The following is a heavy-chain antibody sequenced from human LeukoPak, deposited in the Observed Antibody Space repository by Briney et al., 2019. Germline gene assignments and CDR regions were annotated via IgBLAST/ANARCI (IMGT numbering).Heavy chain of an antibody. CDR2: INHSGST. D-gene: IGHD5-18*01. J-gene: IGHJ6*03. CDR3: ARVGLGYSYGNYYYYYYMDV. Sequence: PSETLSLTCTVSGGSISSSSYYWGWIRQPPGKGLEWIGEINHSGSTNYNPSLKSRVTISVDTSKNQFSLKLSSVTAADTAVYYCARVGLGYSYGNYYYYYYMDVWGKGTTVTVSS. V-gene: IGHV4-39*07. CDR1: GGSISSSSYY.